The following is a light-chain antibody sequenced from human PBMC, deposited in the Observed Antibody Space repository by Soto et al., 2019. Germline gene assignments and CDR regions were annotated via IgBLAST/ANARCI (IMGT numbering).Light chain of an antibody. V-gene: IGKV3-11*01. J-gene: IGKJ1*01. CDR1: QRVNIY. CDR2: DTS. Sequence: EIVLTQSPATLSLSLGDRATISCTASQRVNIYLNWYQQKPGHAPKLLIYDTSVRATGIPARFSGSGSGTDFTLTISSLESEDFAIYYCQQRSSPTWTFCPGTRL. CDR3: QQRSSPTWT.